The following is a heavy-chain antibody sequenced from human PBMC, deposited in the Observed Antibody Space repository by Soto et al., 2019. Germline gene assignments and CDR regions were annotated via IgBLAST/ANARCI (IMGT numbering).Heavy chain of an antibody. V-gene: IGHV3-74*01. J-gene: IGHJ6*03. Sequence: EAQLVESGGGLVQPGGSLRLSCVASGFTFSNYWMYWVRQAPGEGLVWVSRINSDGSVSSYADSVKGRLTISRDNVKNTLYLQMDSLRAEDTAVYYCARGDCVGGTCYSLAGSFYYYMDVWGKGTTVTVFS. CDR2: INSDGSVS. CDR1: GFTFSNYW. CDR3: ARGDCVGGTCYSLAGSFYYYMDV. D-gene: IGHD2-15*01.